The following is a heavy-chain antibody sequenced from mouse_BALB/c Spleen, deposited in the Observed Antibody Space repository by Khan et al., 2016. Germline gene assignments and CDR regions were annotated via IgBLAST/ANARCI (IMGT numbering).Heavy chain of an antibody. Sequence: QVQLQQSGPGLVVPSQSLSITCTVSGFSLTSYGVHWVRQPPGKGLEWLVVIWSDGSTTYNSALKSRLSISKDNSKSQVFLKMNSLQTDDTAMYYCARNSIYYGNYYAMDYWGQGTSVTVSS. CDR3: ARNSIYYGNYYAMDY. CDR2: IWSDGST. D-gene: IGHD2-1*01. CDR1: GFSLTSYG. J-gene: IGHJ4*01. V-gene: IGHV2-6*02.